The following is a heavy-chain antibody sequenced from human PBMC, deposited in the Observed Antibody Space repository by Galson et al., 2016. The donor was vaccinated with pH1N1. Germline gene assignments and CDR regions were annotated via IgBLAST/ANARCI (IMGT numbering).Heavy chain of an antibody. J-gene: IGHJ4*02. D-gene: IGHD3-10*01. CDR2: IYTSGST. CDR1: GGSISSWY. CDR3: ARSLYGYGSGTYELDN. Sequence: ETLSLTCSVSGGSISSWYWSWIRQSAGKGLEWIGRIYTSGSTNYNPSLNSRVTMSIDTSKSQFSLKLTSVTAADAAVYYCARSLYGYGSGTYELDNWGQGTRVTVSS. V-gene: IGHV4-4*07.